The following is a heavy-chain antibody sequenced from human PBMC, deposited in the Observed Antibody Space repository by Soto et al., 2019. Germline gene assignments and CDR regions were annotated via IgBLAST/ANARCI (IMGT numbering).Heavy chain of an antibody. CDR1: GDSISSGNIY. CDR3: ARVTMVRGIMADY. D-gene: IGHD3-10*01. J-gene: IGHJ4*02. Sequence: QVQLQESGPGVLKPSQTLFISCSVTGDSISSGNIYWSWVRQPPGKGLEWIRYIYYTGSTYYNPSLKSRVTLSVNTSKNQFSLTVTSVTAADTAVYYCARVTMVRGIMADYWGQGTLVTVSS. CDR2: IYYTGST. V-gene: IGHV4-30-4*01.